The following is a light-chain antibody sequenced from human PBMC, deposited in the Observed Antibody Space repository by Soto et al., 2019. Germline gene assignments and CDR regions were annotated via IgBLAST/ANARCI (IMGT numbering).Light chain of an antibody. CDR2: DVS. CDR1: SSDVGGYNY. Sequence: QSALTQPRSVSGSPGQSVTISCTGTSSDVGGYNYVSWYQQHPGKAPKLMIYDVSKRPSGVPDRFSGSKSGNTASLTISGLQADDEADYYCCSYAGSDTWDWVFGGGTELTVL. J-gene: IGLJ3*02. V-gene: IGLV2-11*01. CDR3: CSYAGSDTWDWV.